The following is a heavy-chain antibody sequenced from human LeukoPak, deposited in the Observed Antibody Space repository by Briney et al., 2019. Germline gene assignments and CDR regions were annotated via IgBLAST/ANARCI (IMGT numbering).Heavy chain of an antibody. D-gene: IGHD1-26*01. CDR2: IFYSGST. CDR1: GDSISSYY. V-gene: IGHV4-59*01. Sequence: SETLSLTCTVSGDSISSYYWSWIRQPPGKGLEWIGYIFYSGSTNYNPSLKSRLTISADTSKNQFSLKLSSVTAADTAVYYCARDTGSYSFDYWGQGTLVTVSS. J-gene: IGHJ4*02. CDR3: ARDTGSYSFDY.